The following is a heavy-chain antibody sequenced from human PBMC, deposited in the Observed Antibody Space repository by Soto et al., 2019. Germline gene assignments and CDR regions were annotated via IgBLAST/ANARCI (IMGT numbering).Heavy chain of an antibody. CDR2: INPSGGST. V-gene: IGHV1-46*03. D-gene: IGHD1-1*01. CDR1: GYTFTSYH. CDR3: ARGAYWNNWFDP. Sequence: ASVKVSCQASGYTFTSYHMHLVRQAPGQGLEWMGIINPSGGSTSYAQKFQGRVTMTRDTSTSTVYMELSSLRSEDTAVYYCARGAYWNNWFDPWGQGTLVTVSS. J-gene: IGHJ5*02.